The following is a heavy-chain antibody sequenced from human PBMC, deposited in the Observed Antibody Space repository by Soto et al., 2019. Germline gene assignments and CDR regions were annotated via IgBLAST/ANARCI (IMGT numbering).Heavy chain of an antibody. CDR2: MNPNSGNT. J-gene: IGHJ6*02. CDR3: ARVRPITIFGVVHPWYYGMDV. CDR1: GYTFTSYD. V-gene: IGHV1-8*01. Sequence: GASVKVSCKASGYTFTSYDINWVRQATGLGLEWMGWMNPNSGNTGYAQKFQGRVTMTRNTSISTAYMELSSLRSEDTAVYYCARVRPITIFGVVHPWYYGMDVWGQGTTVTVSS. D-gene: IGHD3-3*01.